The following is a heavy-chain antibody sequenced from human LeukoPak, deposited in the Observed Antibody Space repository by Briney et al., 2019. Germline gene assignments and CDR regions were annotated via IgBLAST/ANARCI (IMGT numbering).Heavy chain of an antibody. Sequence: QAGGSLRLSCAASGFTFNNYWMNWVRQAPGKGLEWVANINRDGSEKYYVDSVRGRFTISRDNAKNSLYLQMNSLRVEDTAVYFCAREDMVGGFHEYWGQGTLVTVSS. CDR3: AREDMVGGFHEY. D-gene: IGHD2-15*01. J-gene: IGHJ4*02. CDR2: INRDGSEK. CDR1: GFTFNNYW. V-gene: IGHV3-7*01.